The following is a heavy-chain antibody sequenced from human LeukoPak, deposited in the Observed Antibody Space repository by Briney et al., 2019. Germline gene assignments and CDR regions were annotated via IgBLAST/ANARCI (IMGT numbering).Heavy chain of an antibody. J-gene: IGHJ4*02. D-gene: IGHD6-13*01. CDR2: ISYDGSNR. Sequence: GGSLRLSCAASGFTFSNYGVHWVRQAPGKGLEWVAFISYDGSNRYYADSVKGRFTISRDNSKNTLFLQMNSLRAEDTAVYYCAKRDSGTSARVLSTNWYLGYWGQGTLVTVSS. CDR1: GFTFSNYG. CDR3: AKRDSGTSARVLSTNWYLGY. V-gene: IGHV3-30*18.